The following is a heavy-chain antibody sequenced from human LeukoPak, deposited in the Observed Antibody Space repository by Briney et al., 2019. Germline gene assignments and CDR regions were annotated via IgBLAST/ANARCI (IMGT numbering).Heavy chain of an antibody. CDR1: GYTFTSYH. D-gene: IGHD1-26*01. V-gene: IGHV1-46*01. CDR3: ARVPIVGSTGDFDY. CDR2: INPSGGST. J-gene: IGHJ4*02. Sequence: ASVKVSCKAPGYTFTSYHMHWVRQAPGQGLEWMGRINPSGGSTSQAQKFQGRVTMTRDTSTSTVYMELSSLRSEDTAVYYCARVPIVGSTGDFDYWGQGTLVTVSS.